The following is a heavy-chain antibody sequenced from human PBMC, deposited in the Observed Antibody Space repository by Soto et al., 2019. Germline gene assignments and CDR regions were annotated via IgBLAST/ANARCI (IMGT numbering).Heavy chain of an antibody. Sequence: ASVKVSCKASGYTFSNFGISWVRQAPGEGLEWMGWISPNSEKTKIAQRFQGRVTMTTDISTSTTHLELRGLTSDDTAVYYCTKDAEFDDIYTGYFVNYLWGQGTPVTVSS. CDR1: GYTFSNFG. D-gene: IGHD3-9*01. CDR2: ISPNSEKT. V-gene: IGHV1-18*01. CDR3: TKDAEFDDIYTGYFVNYL. J-gene: IGHJ5*02.